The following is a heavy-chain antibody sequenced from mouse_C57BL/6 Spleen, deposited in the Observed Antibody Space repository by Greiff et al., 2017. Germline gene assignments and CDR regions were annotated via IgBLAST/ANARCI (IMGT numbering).Heavy chain of an antibody. Sequence: EVQLQQSGPELVKPGASVKISCKASGYSFTDYHMHWVKQSHGKSLEWIGVINPNYGTTSYNQKFKGKATLTVAQSSSTAYMQLNSLTSEDSAVYYWARTAHYYGSSYDYFEDWGQGTTRAVSS. J-gene: IGHJ2*01. V-gene: IGHV1-39*01. CDR1: GYSFTDYH. CDR2: INPNYGTT. D-gene: IGHD1-1*01. CDR3: ARTAHYYGSSYDYFED.